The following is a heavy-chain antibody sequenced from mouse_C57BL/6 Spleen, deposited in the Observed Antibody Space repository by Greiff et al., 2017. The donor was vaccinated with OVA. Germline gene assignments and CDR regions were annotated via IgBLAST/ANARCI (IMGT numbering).Heavy chain of an antibody. CDR3: ARNSPYYYGSSYDY. CDR1: GFSLTSYG. D-gene: IGHD1-1*01. V-gene: IGHV2-2*01. J-gene: IGHJ2*01. CDR2: IWSGGST. Sequence: VQLQQSGPGLVQPSPSLSITCTASGFSLTSYGVHWVRQSPGKGLEWLGVIWSGGSTDYNAAFISRLSNSKDNSKCQVFVKMNSLKADGTAIYYCARNSPYYYGSSYDYWGQGTTLTGSS.